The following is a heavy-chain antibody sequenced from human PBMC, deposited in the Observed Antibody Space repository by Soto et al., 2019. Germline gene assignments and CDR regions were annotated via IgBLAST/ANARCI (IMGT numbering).Heavy chain of an antibody. CDR1: GFTFDDYA. D-gene: IGHD2-2*01. CDR3: AKVRSSIVVVPAALDAFDI. CDR2: ISWNSGSI. J-gene: IGHJ3*02. V-gene: IGHV3-9*01. Sequence: GGSLRLSCAASGFTFDDYAMHWVRQAPGKGLEWVSGISWNSGSIGYADSVKGRFTISRDNAKNSLYLQMNSLRAEDTALYYCAKVRSSIVVVPAALDAFDIWGQGTMVTVS.